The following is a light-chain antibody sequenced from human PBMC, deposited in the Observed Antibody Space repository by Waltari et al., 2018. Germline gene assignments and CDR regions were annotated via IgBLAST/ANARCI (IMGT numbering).Light chain of an antibody. V-gene: IGKV1-39*01. CDR3: QQSYSTPTWT. J-gene: IGKJ1*01. Sequence: DIQMTQSTSSLSASVGDRVTITCRASQSISSYLNGYQQKPGKVPKLLIYAASSLQSGVPSSFSGSVSWTDFTLTISSLQPEDFAPYYCQQSYSTPTWTFGPWTKVEIK. CDR1: QSISSY. CDR2: AAS.